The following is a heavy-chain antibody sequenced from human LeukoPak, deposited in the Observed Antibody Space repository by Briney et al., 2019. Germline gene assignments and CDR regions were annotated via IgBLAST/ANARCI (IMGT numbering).Heavy chain of an antibody. Sequence: GGSLRLSCAASGFTFSGSAMHWVRQASGKGLEWVGRIRSKANSYATAYAASVKGRFTISRDDSKNTAYLQMNRLKTEDTAVYYCTSRAAMVRGVSVDYWGQGTLVTVSS. CDR1: GFTFSGSA. CDR3: TSRAAMVRGVSVDY. CDR2: IRSKANSYAT. D-gene: IGHD3-10*01. V-gene: IGHV3-73*01. J-gene: IGHJ4*02.